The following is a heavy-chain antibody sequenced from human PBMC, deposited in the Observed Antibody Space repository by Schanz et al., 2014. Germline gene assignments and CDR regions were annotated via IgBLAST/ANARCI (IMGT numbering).Heavy chain of an antibody. CDR1: GFTFSSYS. Sequence: EVQLVESGGGLVKPGGSLRLSCAASGFTFSSYSMNWVRQAPGKGLEWVSSISSSSSYIYYADSVKGRFTISRDNAKNSLYLQMNSLRAEDTAVYYCAREEGWGIAAAGPKRYYYGIDVWGQGTTVTVSS. CDR2: ISSSSSYI. CDR3: AREEGWGIAAAGPKRYYYGIDV. D-gene: IGHD6-13*01. V-gene: IGHV3-21*01. J-gene: IGHJ6*02.